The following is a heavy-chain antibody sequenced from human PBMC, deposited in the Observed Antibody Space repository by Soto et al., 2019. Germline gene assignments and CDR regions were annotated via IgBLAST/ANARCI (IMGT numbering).Heavy chain of an antibody. V-gene: IGHV5-10-1*01. J-gene: IGHJ5*02. D-gene: IGHD3-22*01. Sequence: ESLKISYKGGGYSCTSYWIRWVRPIRGKGLEWMGRIDPSDSYTNYSPSFQGHVTISADKSISTAYLQWSSLKASDTAMYYCARHEIPYYYDSSAHWFDPWGQGARATVS. CDR3: ARHEIPYYYDSSAHWFDP. CDR2: IDPSDSYT. CDR1: GYSCTSYW.